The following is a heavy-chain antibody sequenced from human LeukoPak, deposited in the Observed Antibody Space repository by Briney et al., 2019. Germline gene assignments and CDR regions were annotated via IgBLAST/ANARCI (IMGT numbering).Heavy chain of an antibody. V-gene: IGHV1-2*06. Sequence: ASVKVSCKASGYTFTGYYMHWVRQAPGQGLEWMGRINPNSGGTNYAQKFQGRVTITADESTSTAYMELSSLRSEDTAVYYCARVGNSRLFDYWGQGTLVTVSS. CDR2: INPNSGGT. CDR3: ARVGNSRLFDY. CDR1: GYTFTGYY. J-gene: IGHJ4*02. D-gene: IGHD4-23*01.